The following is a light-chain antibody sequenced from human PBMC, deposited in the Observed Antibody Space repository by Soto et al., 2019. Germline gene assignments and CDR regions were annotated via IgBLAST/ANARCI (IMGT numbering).Light chain of an antibody. Sequence: DIQMTRSPSSLSASVGDRVTITCRASQNISVYLAWYQQKLGKVPKLLIYSASTLQSGVPSRFSGSGSGTDFTLTISSLQPEDVATYYCQKFNTAPLTFGQGTRLEIK. CDR1: QNISVY. V-gene: IGKV1-27*01. CDR2: SAS. CDR3: QKFNTAPLT. J-gene: IGKJ5*01.